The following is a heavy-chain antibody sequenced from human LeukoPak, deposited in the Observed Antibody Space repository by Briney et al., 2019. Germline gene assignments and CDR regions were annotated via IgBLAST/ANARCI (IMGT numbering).Heavy chain of an antibody. D-gene: IGHD5-18*01. CDR2: IYYSGST. CDR1: GGSISSSSYY. CDR3: ARVDTAIDY. V-gene: IGHV4-39*01. J-gene: IGHJ4*02. Sequence: SETLSLTCTVSGGSISSSSYYWGWIRQPPGKGLEWIGSIYYSGSTYYNPSLKGRVTISVDTSKNQFSLKLSSVTAADTAVYYCARVDTAIDYWGQGTLVTVSS.